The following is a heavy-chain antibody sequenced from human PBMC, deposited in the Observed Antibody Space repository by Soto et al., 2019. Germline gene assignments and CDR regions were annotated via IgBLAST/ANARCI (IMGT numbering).Heavy chain of an antibody. CDR2: INGGNGNT. CDR3: ARDDSGFSGSHYIDYFKY. D-gene: IGHD1-26*01. V-gene: IGHV1-3*01. CDR1: GNTVPNYA. Sequence: ASVTVSRKASGNTVPNYAIHWVRQAPGQKLEWMEWINGGNGNTYYSEHFQGRVTGTRDTSAGTVYMQLSSLTSEDTAVYYCARDDSGFSGSHYIDYFKYWGQGALVTVSS. J-gene: IGHJ4*02.